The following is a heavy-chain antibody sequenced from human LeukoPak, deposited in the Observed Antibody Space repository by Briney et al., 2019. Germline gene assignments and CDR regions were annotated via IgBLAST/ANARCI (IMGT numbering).Heavy chain of an antibody. CDR1: GGSISSSSHY. Sequence: SETLSLTCTVSGGSISSSSHYWGWIRQPPGKGLEWIGYIYYSGSTNYNPSLKSRVTISVDTSKNQFSLKLTSVTAADTAVFYCARVRGYSYGSDAFDIWGQGTMVTVSS. J-gene: IGHJ3*02. D-gene: IGHD5-18*01. CDR2: IYYSGST. CDR3: ARVRGYSYGSDAFDI. V-gene: IGHV4-61*05.